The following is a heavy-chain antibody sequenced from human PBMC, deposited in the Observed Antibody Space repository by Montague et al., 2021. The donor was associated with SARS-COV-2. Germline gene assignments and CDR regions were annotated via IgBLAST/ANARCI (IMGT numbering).Heavy chain of an antibody. CDR3: ARRLMGDLVADWCFDV. V-gene: IGHV4-59*08. CDR1: GGSIDRFF. CDR2: IFDSGNS. D-gene: IGHD5-12*01. J-gene: IGHJ2*01. Sequence: SETLSLTCTVSGGSIDRFFWSWIRQTPGEGLEWIAYIFDSGNSNSNPSLKSRVSTSVDTSKNQFSLNLTSVTAAETAVYYCARRLMGDLVADWCFDVWGRGTLVTVSS.